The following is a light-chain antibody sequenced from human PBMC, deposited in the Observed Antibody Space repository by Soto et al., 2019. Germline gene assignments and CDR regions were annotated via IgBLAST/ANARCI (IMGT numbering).Light chain of an antibody. V-gene: IGLV2-8*01. Sequence: QSARTQAPSASGSPGQSVTISRTGTSSDVGGYNYVSWYQQHPGKAPKLMIYEVSKRPSGVPDRFSGSKSGNTAPLTVSGLQAEDEADYYCSSYAGSNKVFGTGTKVTVL. CDR1: SSDVGGYNY. CDR2: EVS. J-gene: IGLJ1*01. CDR3: SSYAGSNKV.